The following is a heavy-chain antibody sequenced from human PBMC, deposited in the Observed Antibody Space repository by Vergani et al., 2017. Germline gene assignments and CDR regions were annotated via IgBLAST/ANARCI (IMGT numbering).Heavy chain of an antibody. J-gene: IGHJ4*02. V-gene: IGHV4-59*01. CDR2: IYYSGST. CDR3: ARGRSDYDFWSGYQPLDY. D-gene: IGHD3-3*01. CDR1: GGSISSYY. Sequence: QVQLQESGPGLVKPSETLSLTCTVSGGSISSYYWSWIRQPPGKGLEWIGYIYYSGSTNYNPSLKSRGTISVDTSKNQFSLKLSSVTAADTAVYYCARGRSDYDFWSGYQPLDYWGQGTLVTVSS.